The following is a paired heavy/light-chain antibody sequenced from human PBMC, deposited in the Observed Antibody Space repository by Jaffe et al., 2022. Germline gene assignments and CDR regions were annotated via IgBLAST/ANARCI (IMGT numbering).Heavy chain of an antibody. CDR1: GYSISSGYS. CDR3: ARDSSVWGIDS. J-gene: IGHJ4*02. V-gene: IGHV4-38-2*02. Sequence: QVQLQESGPGLVKPSETLSLTCAVSGYSISSGYSWAWIRQPPGKGLEWIGNIYHSGSTSYKASLKSRVTISVDTSRNQFSLNLSSVNAADTAIYFCARDSSVWGIDSWGQGTVVTVSS. CDR2: IYHSGST. D-gene: IGHD3-16*01.
Light chain of an antibody. CDR1: QSIYSNY. Sequence: EIVLTQSPGTLSLSPGERATLSCRASQSIYSNYLAWYQLKPGQAPRLLIYGASSRATGIPDRFSGSGSGTDFTLTIRRLEPEDFAVYYCQQYGDLPRTFGQGTKVEIK. J-gene: IGKJ1*01. V-gene: IGKV3-20*01. CDR2: GAS. CDR3: QQYGDLPRT.